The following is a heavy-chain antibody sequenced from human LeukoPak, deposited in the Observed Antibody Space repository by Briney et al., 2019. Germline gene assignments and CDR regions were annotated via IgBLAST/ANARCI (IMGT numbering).Heavy chain of an antibody. D-gene: IGHD3-3*01. CDR1: GFTFDDYG. Sequence: GGSLRLSCAASGFTFDDYGMSWVRQAPGKGLEWVSGINWNGGSTGYADSVKGRFTISRDNAKNSLYLQMNSLRAEDTAVYYCARDGFIPYYDFWSGYGYYMDVWGKGTTVTVSS. CDR2: INWNGGST. J-gene: IGHJ6*03. V-gene: IGHV3-20*04. CDR3: ARDGFIPYYDFWSGYGYYMDV.